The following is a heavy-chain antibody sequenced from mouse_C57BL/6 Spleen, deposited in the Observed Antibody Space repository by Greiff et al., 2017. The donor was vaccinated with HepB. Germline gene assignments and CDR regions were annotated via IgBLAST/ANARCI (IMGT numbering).Heavy chain of an antibody. CDR3: ARRGDDYDDYAMDY. V-gene: IGHV1-59*01. J-gene: IGHJ4*01. CDR1: GYTFTSYW. D-gene: IGHD2-4*01. Sequence: VQLQQSGAELVRPGTSVKLSCKASGYTFTSYWMHWVKQRPGQGLEWIGVIDPSDSYTNYNQKFKGKATLTVDTSSSTAYMQLSSLTSEDSAVYYCARRGDDYDDYAMDYWGQGTSVTVSS. CDR2: IDPSDSYT.